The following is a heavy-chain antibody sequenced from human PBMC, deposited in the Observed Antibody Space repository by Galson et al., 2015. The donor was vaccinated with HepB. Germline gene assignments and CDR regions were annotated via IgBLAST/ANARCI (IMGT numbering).Heavy chain of an antibody. CDR3: ARLKTFYDSSGYYPEAVLDY. D-gene: IGHD3-22*01. J-gene: IGHJ4*02. Sequence: SVKVSCKASGYTFTSYGISWVRQAPGQGLEWMGWISAYNGNTNYAQKLQGRVTMTTDTSTSTDYMELRSLRSDDTAVYYCARLKTFYDSSGYYPEAVLDYWGQGTLVTVSS. CDR1: GYTFTSYG. V-gene: IGHV1-18*04. CDR2: ISAYNGNT.